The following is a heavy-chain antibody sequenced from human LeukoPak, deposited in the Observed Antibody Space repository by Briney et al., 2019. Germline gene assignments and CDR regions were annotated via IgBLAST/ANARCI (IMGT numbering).Heavy chain of an antibody. CDR1: GFTFSSYG. CDR2: ISYDGSNK. CDR3: AKVSERIAAAPPFDY. D-gene: IGHD6-13*01. J-gene: IGHJ4*02. Sequence: GRSLRLSCAASGFTFSSYGMHWVRQVPGKGLEWVAVISYDGSNKYYADSVKGRFTISRDNSKNTLYLQMNSLRAEDTAVYYCAKVSERIAAAPPFDYWGQGTQVTVSS. V-gene: IGHV3-30*18.